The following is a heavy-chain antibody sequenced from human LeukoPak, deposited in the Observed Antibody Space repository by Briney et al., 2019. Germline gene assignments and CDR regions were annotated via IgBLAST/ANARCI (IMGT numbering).Heavy chain of an antibody. CDR2: IYYGGST. V-gene: IGHV4-59*08. D-gene: IGHD1-26*01. J-gene: IGHJ4*02. Sequence: SETLSLTCTVSGGSMSPYFWSWIRQPPGKGLEWIGYIYYGGSTNYNPSFKSRVTILVDTSKNQFSLKLSSVTAADTAVYYCARVRFQGVGYYFDYWGQGTLVTVSS. CDR1: GGSMSPYF. CDR3: ARVRFQGVGYYFDY.